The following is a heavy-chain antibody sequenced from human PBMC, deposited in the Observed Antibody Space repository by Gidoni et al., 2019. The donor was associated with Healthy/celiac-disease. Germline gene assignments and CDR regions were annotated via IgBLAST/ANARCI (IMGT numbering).Heavy chain of an antibody. J-gene: IGHJ6*02. CDR1: GFPFDASA. CDR2: ISWNSGSI. Sequence: EVQLVESGGGLVQPGRSLRLSCAASGFPFDASAMHWVRQAPGKGLEWVSGISWNSGSIGYADSVKGRFTISRDNAKNSLYLQMNSLRAEDTALYYCAKDNYYDSSGYNYYYGMDVWGQGTTVTVSS. V-gene: IGHV3-9*01. CDR3: AKDNYYDSSGYNYYYGMDV. D-gene: IGHD3-22*01.